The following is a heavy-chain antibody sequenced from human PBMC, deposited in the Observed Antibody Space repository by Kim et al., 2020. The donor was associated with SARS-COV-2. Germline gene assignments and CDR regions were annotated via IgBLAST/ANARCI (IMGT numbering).Heavy chain of an antibody. CDR1: GFTFSSYG. Sequence: GGSLRLSCAASGFTFSSYGMHWVRQAPGKGLEWVAVIWYDGSNKYYADSVKGRFTISRDNSKNTLYQQMNSLRAEDTAVYYCARDRLGEYGMDVWGQGTTVTVSS. D-gene: IGHD3-16*01. V-gene: IGHV3-33*01. CDR2: IWYDGSNK. J-gene: IGHJ6*02. CDR3: ARDRLGEYGMDV.